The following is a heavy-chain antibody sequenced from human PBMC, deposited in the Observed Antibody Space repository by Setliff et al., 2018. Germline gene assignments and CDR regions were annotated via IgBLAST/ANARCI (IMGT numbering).Heavy chain of an antibody. D-gene: IGHD3-16*01. CDR1: GASITNINYY. CDR2: IFYSGRT. Sequence: SETLSLTCTVSGASITNINYYWGLIRQPPGRGLEWIGSIFYSGRTFYNPSLKSRVTISVDTSKTQFSLTLSSVTAADTAVYYCARLPNYVWGSPVDYWGQGTLVTVS. V-gene: IGHV4-39*01. CDR3: ARLPNYVWGSPVDY. J-gene: IGHJ4*02.